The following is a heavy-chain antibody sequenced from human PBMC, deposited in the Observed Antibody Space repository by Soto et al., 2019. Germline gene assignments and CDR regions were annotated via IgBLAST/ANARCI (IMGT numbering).Heavy chain of an antibody. CDR2: ISGSGGST. CDR1: GFTFSSYA. CDR3: AKEADTAMVAQGGMDV. V-gene: IGHV3-23*01. J-gene: IGHJ6*02. D-gene: IGHD5-18*01. Sequence: GGSLRLSCAASGFTFSSYAMSWVRQAPGKGLEWVSAISGSGGSTYYADSVKGRFTISRDNSKNTLYLQMNSLRAEDTAVYYCAKEADTAMVAQGGMDVWGQGTTVTVSS.